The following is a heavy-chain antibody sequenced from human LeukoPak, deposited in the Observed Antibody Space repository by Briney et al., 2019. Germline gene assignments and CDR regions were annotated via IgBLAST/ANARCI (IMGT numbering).Heavy chain of an antibody. D-gene: IGHD6-13*01. J-gene: IGHJ4*02. CDR1: GFTFSSYW. CDR2: IKQDGSEK. Sequence: PGGSLRLSCAASGFTFSSYWMSWVRQAPGKGLEWVANIKQDGSEKYYVDSVKGRFTISRDNAKNSLYLQMNSLRAEDTAVYYCAREAAAAEGVFDYRGQGTLVTVSS. V-gene: IGHV3-7*01. CDR3: AREAAAAEGVFDY.